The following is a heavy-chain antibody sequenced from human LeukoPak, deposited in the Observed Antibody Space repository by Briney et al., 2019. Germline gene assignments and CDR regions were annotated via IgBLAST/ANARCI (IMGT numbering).Heavy chain of an antibody. CDR2: ISYDGSNK. D-gene: IGHD1/OR15-1a*01. V-gene: IGHV3-30-3*01. CDR1: GFTFSSYA. CDR3: ARGGILWNNYFDY. J-gene: IGHJ4*02. Sequence: PGRSLRLSCAASGFTFSSYAMHWVRQAPGKGLEWVAVISYDGSNKYYADSVKGRFTISRDNSKNTLYLQMNSLRAEDTAVYYCARGGILWNNYFDYWGQGILVTVSS.